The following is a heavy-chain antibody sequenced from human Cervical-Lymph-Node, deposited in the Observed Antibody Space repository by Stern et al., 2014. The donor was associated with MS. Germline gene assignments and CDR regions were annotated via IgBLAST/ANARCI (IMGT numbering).Heavy chain of an antibody. J-gene: IGHJ6*02. Sequence: QVQLVESGPGLVKPSQTLSLTCTVSGDSISSGNYQWNWIRQPAGEGPEWIGRIHTTGRTNYKPSLESRLTISLDRPETQLSLKLTSVTAADTALYYCARDPHDNNGNSLGMDVWGQGTTVTVSS. CDR2: IHTTGRT. D-gene: IGHD4-23*01. V-gene: IGHV4-61*02. CDR1: GDSISSGNYQ. CDR3: ARDPHDNNGNSLGMDV.